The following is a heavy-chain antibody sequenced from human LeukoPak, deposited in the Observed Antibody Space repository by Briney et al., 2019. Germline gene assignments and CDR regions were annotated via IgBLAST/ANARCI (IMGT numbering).Heavy chain of an antibody. CDR2: LYYSGST. V-gene: IGHV4-39*01. CDR3: ARHEYSGSYYGLSWFDP. J-gene: IGHJ5*02. D-gene: IGHD1-26*01. Sequence: SETLSLTCTVSGRSMSSSGYYWGWTRQPPGKGREWIASLYYSGSTHYNPSLKSRVTISVDTSKNQLSLKLSSLTAADTAVYYCARHEYSGSYYGLSWFDPWGQGTLVTVSS. CDR1: GRSMSSSGYY.